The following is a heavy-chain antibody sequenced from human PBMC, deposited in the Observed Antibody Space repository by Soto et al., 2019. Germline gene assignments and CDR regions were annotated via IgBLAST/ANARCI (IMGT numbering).Heavy chain of an antibody. CDR1: GGSISSYY. Sequence: TLSLTCTVSGGSISSYYWSWIRQPPGKGLEWIGYIYYSGSTNYNPSLKSRVTISVDTSKNQFSLKLSSVTAADTAVYYCARVFREEAYVWGSYRNYYFDYWGQGTLVTVSS. CDR2: IYYSGST. D-gene: IGHD3-16*02. J-gene: IGHJ4*02. V-gene: IGHV4-59*01. CDR3: ARVFREEAYVWGSYRNYYFDY.